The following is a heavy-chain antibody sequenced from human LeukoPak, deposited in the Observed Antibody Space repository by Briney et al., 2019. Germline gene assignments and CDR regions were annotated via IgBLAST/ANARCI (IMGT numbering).Heavy chain of an antibody. V-gene: IGHV3-21*01. CDR3: ARDCSSTSCPELDY. CDR1: GFTFSSYS. J-gene: IGHJ4*02. CDR2: ISSSSSYI. Sequence: GGSLRLSCAASGFTFSSYSMNWVRQAPGKGLEWVSSISSSSSYIYYADSVKGRFTISRDNAKNSLYLQMNSLRAEDTAVYYCARDCSSTSCPELDYWGQGTLATVSS. D-gene: IGHD2-2*01.